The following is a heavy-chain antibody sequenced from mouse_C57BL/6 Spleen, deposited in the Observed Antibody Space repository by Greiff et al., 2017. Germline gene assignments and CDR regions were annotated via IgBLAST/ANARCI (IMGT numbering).Heavy chain of an antibody. Sequence: EVQGVESGGGLVKPGGSLKLSCAASGFTFSSYAMSWVRQTPEKRLEWVATISDGGSYTYYPDNVKGRFTISRDNAKNNLYLQMSHLKSEDTAMYYCARDRREGAMDYWGQGTSVTVSS. V-gene: IGHV5-4*01. CDR1: GFTFSSYA. J-gene: IGHJ4*01. CDR3: ARDRREGAMDY. CDR2: ISDGGSYT.